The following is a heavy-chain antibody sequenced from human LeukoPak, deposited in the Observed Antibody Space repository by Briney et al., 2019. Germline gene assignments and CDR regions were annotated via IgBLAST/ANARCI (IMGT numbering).Heavy chain of an antibody. V-gene: IGHV3-23*01. CDR1: GFTFKNYA. Sequence: GGSLRLSCAASGFTFKNYAMNWVRQSPGQGLEWVSTISGDAVTSWYADSVKGRFTVSRDNSKNIVFLQMNNLRAEDTAVYYCAKDREYDDSCDYNGWGQGTLVTVSS. J-gene: IGHJ4*02. D-gene: IGHD3-22*01. CDR3: AKDREYDDSCDYNG. CDR2: ISGDAVTS.